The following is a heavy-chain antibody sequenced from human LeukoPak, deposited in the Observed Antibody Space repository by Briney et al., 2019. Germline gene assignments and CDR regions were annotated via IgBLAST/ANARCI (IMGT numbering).Heavy chain of an antibody. J-gene: IGHJ4*02. CDR3: ARDGRLGYCSSTSCLPLDY. V-gene: IGHV3-11*04. CDR2: ISSSGSTI. Sequence: GGSLRLSCAASGFTFSDYYMSWIRQAPGKGLEWVSYISSSGSTIYYADSVKGRSTISRDNAKNSLYLQMNSLRAEDTAVYYCARDGRLGYCSSTSCLPLDYWGQGTLVTVSS. CDR1: GFTFSDYY. D-gene: IGHD2-2*01.